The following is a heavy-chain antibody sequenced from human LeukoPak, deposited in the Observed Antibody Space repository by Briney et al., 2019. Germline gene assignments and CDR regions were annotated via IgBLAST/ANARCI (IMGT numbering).Heavy chain of an antibody. CDR1: GFTFSSYS. CDR3: ARGDDSSSYNWFDP. Sequence: TGGSLRLSCAASGFTFSSYSMNWVRQAPGKGLEWISSISSSSSYIYYAGSVKGRFTISRDNAKNSLYLQMNSLRAEDTAVYYCARGDDSSSYNWFDPWGQGTLVTVSS. CDR2: ISSSSSYI. D-gene: IGHD6-13*01. V-gene: IGHV3-21*04. J-gene: IGHJ5*02.